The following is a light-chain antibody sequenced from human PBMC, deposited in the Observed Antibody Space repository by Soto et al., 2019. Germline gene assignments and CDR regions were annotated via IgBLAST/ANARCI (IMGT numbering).Light chain of an antibody. CDR1: QSVSSSY. V-gene: IGKV3-20*01. CDR3: HQYGSSPPT. CDR2: GAS. J-gene: IGKJ1*01. Sequence: EIVLTQSPGTLSLSPGERATLSCRASQSVSSSYLAWYQQKPGQAPRLLIYGASSRATGIPDRFSGSGSRTDFTLTISRLEPEDFAVYYCHQYGSSPPTFGQGTKV.